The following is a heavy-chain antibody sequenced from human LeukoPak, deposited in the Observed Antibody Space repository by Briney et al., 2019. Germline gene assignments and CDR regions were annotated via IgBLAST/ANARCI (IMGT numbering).Heavy chain of an antibody. D-gene: IGHD6-19*01. CDR3: ARVSDISVAAYFDY. J-gene: IGHJ4*02. Sequence: GGSLRLSCAASGFTFSDYSMNWVRQAPGKGLEWVSYISRSSSTIYYAGSVKGRFTISRDNAKNSLYLQMNSLRAEDTALYYCARVSDISVAAYFDYWGQGTLVTVSS. CDR2: ISRSSSTI. V-gene: IGHV3-48*04. CDR1: GFTFSDYS.